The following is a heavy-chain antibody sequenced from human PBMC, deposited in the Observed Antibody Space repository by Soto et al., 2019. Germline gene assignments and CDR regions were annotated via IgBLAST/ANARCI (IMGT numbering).Heavy chain of an antibody. D-gene: IGHD6-19*01. CDR1: GFTFSRYG. CDR3: ARDREQWLVGYYFDY. CDR2: IWYDGSNI. V-gene: IGHV3-33*01. J-gene: IGHJ4*02. Sequence: VGSLRLSCAASGFTFSRYGMHWVRQAPGRGLEWVAVIWYDGSNIYYADSVKGRFTISRDNSKDTLDLQMNSLRAEDTAVYYCARDREQWLVGYYFDYWGQGTLVTVS.